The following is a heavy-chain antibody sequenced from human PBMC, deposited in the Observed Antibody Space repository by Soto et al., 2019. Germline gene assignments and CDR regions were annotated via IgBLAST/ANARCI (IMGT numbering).Heavy chain of an antibody. CDR3: AKPPPPYGSGSYYPLEGWVYGMDV. CDR2: ISGSGGST. J-gene: IGHJ6*02. CDR1: GFTFSSYA. D-gene: IGHD3-10*01. Sequence: GGSLRLSCAASGFTFSSYAMSWVRQAPGKGLEWVSAISGSGGSTYYADSVKGRFTISRDNSKNTLYLQMNSLRAEDTAVYYCAKPPPPYGSGSYYPLEGWVYGMDVWGQGTTVTVSS. V-gene: IGHV3-23*01.